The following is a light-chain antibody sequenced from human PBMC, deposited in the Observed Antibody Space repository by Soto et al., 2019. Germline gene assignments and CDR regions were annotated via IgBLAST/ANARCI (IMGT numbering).Light chain of an antibody. CDR2: GAS. V-gene: IGKV3-15*01. J-gene: IGKJ1*01. CDR3: QQYSLWPKT. CDR1: QSVSSN. Sequence: EVVMTQSPVTLSVSPGDRATLSCRAGQSVSSNLAWFQQKFGRAPRLLMYGASTRATDVPARFSGSGSGTEFNLTLSSLQSEDFAVYFCQQYSLWPKTFGQGTRVEIK.